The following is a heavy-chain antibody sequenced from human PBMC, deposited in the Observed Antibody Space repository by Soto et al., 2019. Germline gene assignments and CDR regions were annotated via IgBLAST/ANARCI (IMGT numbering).Heavy chain of an antibody. Sequence: HPGVSLRLSCAASGFTFSSYAMSRVRQAPGKGLEWVSAISGSGGSTYYADSVRGRFTISRDNSENTVYLHMNSLRAEDMAVYYCAKDRISETTYYFHYWGQGTPVPVSS. J-gene: IGHJ4*02. CDR1: GFTFSSYA. V-gene: IGHV3-23*01. CDR3: AKDRISETTYYFHY. D-gene: IGHD2-15*01. CDR2: ISGSGGST.